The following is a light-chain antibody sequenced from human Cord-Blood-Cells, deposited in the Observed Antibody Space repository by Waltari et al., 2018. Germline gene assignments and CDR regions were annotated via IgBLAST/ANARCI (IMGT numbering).Light chain of an antibody. CDR3: QQRSNWPIT. J-gene: IGKJ5*01. Sequence: EIVLTQSPATLSLSPGERATLSCRPSQSVSSYLAWYQQKPVQAPRLLIYDASNRATGIPARFSGSGSGTDFTLTISSLEPEDFAVYYCQQRSNWPITFGQGTRLEIK. V-gene: IGKV3-11*01. CDR1: QSVSSY. CDR2: DAS.